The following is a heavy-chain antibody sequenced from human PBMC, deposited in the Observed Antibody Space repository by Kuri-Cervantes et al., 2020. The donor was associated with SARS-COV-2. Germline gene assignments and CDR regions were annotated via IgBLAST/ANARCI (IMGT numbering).Heavy chain of an antibody. J-gene: IGHJ6*02. V-gene: IGHV3-30*03. D-gene: IGHD2-15*01. CDR1: GFTFSNYG. CDR2: ISYDGSNK. CDR3: ARSFRYCSGGSCYDYYYGMDV. Sequence: GGSLRLSCAASGFTFSNYGMHWVRQAPGKGLEWVAFISYDGSNKYYADSVTGRFTISRDNSKNTLYLQMNSLRAEDTAVYYCARSFRYCSGGSCYDYYYGMDVWGQGTTVTGSS.